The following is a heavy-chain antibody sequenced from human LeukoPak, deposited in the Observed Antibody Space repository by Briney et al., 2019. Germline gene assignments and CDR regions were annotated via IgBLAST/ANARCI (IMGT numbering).Heavy chain of an antibody. J-gene: IGHJ4*02. V-gene: IGHV3-23*01. CDR2: ISGSGGST. Sequence: GGSLRLSCAASGFTFSSYAMSWVRQAPGKGLEWVSAISGSGGSTYYADSVKGRFTISRDNSKNTLYLQMNSLRAEDTAVYYCARTGTRPRLQLWLPLIDYWGQGTLVTVSS. D-gene: IGHD5-18*01. CDR1: GFTFSSYA. CDR3: ARTGTRPRLQLWLPLIDY.